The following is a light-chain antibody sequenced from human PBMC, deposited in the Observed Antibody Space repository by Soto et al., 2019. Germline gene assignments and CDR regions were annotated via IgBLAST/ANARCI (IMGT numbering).Light chain of an antibody. V-gene: IGKV1-39*01. Sequence: DIQMTQSPSSLSASVGDRVTITCRASQSISSYLNWYQQKPGKAPKLLIYAASSLQSGVPSRFSGSGSGTDFTLTISSLQPEDFATYYCQQSYSTRYTSGQGTKVDIK. CDR2: AAS. J-gene: IGKJ2*01. CDR3: QQSYSTRYT. CDR1: QSISSY.